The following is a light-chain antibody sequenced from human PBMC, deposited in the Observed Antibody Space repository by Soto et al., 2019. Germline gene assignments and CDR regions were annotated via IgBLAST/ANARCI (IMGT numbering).Light chain of an antibody. Sequence: QTVVTQEPSFSVSPGGTVTLTCGLSSGSVSTSYYPSCYQQTPGQAPRTLIYNTKTRSSGVPGRFSGSILGNKAALTIAGAQADDESDYYCVLYMGSGISVFGGGTKLTVL. J-gene: IGLJ3*02. CDR2: NTK. CDR3: VLYMGSGISV. V-gene: IGLV8-61*01. CDR1: SGSVSTSYY.